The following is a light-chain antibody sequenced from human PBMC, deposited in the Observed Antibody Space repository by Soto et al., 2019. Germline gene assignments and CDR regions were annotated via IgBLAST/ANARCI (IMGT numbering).Light chain of an antibody. CDR3: QQYHHWPPLT. J-gene: IGKJ4*01. Sequence: EIVMTQSPATLSVSPGGRATLSCRASQSVSSNLAWYRQRPGQAPRLLIYGASTRDTGIPARFSGSGYGTEFTLTISSLQSEDSAVYYCQQYHHWPPLTFGGGTKVEIK. V-gene: IGKV3D-15*01. CDR1: QSVSSN. CDR2: GAS.